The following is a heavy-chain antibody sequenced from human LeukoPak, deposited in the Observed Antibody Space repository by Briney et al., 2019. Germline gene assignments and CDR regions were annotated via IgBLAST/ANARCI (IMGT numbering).Heavy chain of an antibody. CDR1: GGTFSSYA. V-gene: IGHV1-69*06. D-gene: IGHD6-19*01. CDR3: AREGAVAGYYFDY. CDR2: IIPIFGTA. J-gene: IGHJ4*02. Sequence: SVKVSCKASGGTFSSYAISWVRQAPGQGLEWMGGIIPIFGTANYAQKFQGRVTITADKSTSTAYMELSSLRSEDTAVYYCAREGAVAGYYFDYWGQGTLVTVSS.